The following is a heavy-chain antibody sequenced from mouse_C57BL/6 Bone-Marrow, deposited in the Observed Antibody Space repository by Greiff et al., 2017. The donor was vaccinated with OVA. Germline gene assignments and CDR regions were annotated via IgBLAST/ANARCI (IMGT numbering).Heavy chain of an antibody. CDR2: IYPGDGDT. Sequence: QVQLQQSGPELVQPGASVKISCKASGYAFSSSWMNWVKQRPGKGLEWIGRIYPGDGDTNYNGKFKGKATLTADKSSSTAYMQLSSLTSEDSAVYFCARWNDYGSSYGYFDVWGTGTTVTVSS. CDR3: ARWNDYGSSYGYFDV. D-gene: IGHD1-1*01. CDR1: GYAFSSSW. V-gene: IGHV1-82*01. J-gene: IGHJ1*03.